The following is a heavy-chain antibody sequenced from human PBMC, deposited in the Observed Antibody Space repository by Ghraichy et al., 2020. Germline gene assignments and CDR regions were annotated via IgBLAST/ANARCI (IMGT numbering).Heavy chain of an antibody. D-gene: IGHD4-17*01. V-gene: IGHV4-30-4*01. J-gene: IGHJ3*02. CDR2: ISHSGST. CDR1: GVSISGGIYF. Sequence: SLNISCTVSGVSISGGIYFWSWIRQPSGEGLEWIGYISHSGSTYYNPSLKSRVTISLDTSKNQVSLKLSSVTAADTPVYYCARYCGDYTGNAFDIWCQRTLVTVSS. CDR3: ARYCGDYTGNAFDI.